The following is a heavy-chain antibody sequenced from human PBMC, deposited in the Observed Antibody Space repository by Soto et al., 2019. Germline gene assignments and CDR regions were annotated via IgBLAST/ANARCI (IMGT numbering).Heavy chain of an antibody. Sequence: GGSLRLSCAASGFTFSSYEMNWVRQAPGKGLEWVSYISSSGSTIYYADSVKGRFTISRDNAKNSLYLQMNSLRAGDTAVYYCARGQLRYFDWLSRTDYYYYGMDVWGQGTTVTVSS. D-gene: IGHD3-9*01. V-gene: IGHV3-48*03. CDR2: ISSSGSTI. CDR1: GFTFSSYE. J-gene: IGHJ6*02. CDR3: ARGQLRYFDWLSRTDYYYYGMDV.